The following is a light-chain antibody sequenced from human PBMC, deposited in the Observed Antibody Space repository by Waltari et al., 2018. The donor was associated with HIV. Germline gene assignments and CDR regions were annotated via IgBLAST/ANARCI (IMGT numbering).Light chain of an antibody. CDR2: EDV. V-gene: IGLV3-1*01. CDR1: KLGDKL. J-gene: IGLJ2*01. Sequence: SYELTQPPSVSVSPGQTAIITCSGEKLGDKLASWYQQRPGQSPVLFIYEDVKRPSGIPERFSGSNSGNTATLTIRGTQAMDESDYYCQAWDSHNVIFGGGTKLTVL. CDR3: QAWDSHNVI.